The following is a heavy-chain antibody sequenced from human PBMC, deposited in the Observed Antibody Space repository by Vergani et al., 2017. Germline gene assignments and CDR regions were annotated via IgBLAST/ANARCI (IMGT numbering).Heavy chain of an antibody. Sequence: QVQLVQSGAEVKTPGASMKVSCKASGYTFTNYGISWVRQAPGQGLEWMGWISAYNGNTNYAQKLQGRVTMTTDTSTSTAYMELRSLRSDDTAVYYCARAYYDFWSGFFSGYYFDYWGQGTLVTVSS. V-gene: IGHV1-18*01. CDR1: GYTFTNYG. J-gene: IGHJ4*02. D-gene: IGHD3-3*01. CDR2: ISAYNGNT. CDR3: ARAYYDFWSGFFSGYYFDY.